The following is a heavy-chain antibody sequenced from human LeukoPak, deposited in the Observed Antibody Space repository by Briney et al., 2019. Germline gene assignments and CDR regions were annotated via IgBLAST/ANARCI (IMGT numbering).Heavy chain of an antibody. Sequence: GGSLRLSCAASGFTFSSYSMNWVRQAPGKGLEWVSSISSSSSYIYYADSVKGRFTISRDNAKNSLYLQMNSLRAEDTAVYYCARGGIAAAGTRDYWGQGTLVTVFS. CDR1: GFTFSSYS. D-gene: IGHD6-13*01. CDR3: ARGGIAAAGTRDY. J-gene: IGHJ4*02. V-gene: IGHV3-21*01. CDR2: ISSSSSYI.